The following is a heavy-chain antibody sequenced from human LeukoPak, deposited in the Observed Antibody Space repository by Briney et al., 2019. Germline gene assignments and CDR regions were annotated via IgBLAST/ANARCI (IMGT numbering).Heavy chain of an antibody. CDR2: IYYSGST. CDR1: RVSISTDNYY. Sequence: KPSETLSLTCTVSRVSISTDNYYWGWIRQPPGKGLEWIGSIYYSGSTYYNPSLKSRVTISVDTSKNQFSLKLSSVTAADTAVYYCAGMVRGVSPFEFDPWGQGTLVTVSS. V-gene: IGHV4-39*01. CDR3: AGMVRGVSPFEFDP. D-gene: IGHD3-10*01. J-gene: IGHJ5*02.